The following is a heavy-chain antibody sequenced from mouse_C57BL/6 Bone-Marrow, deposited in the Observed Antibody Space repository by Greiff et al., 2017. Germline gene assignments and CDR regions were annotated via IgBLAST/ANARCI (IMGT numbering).Heavy chain of an antibody. CDR1: GFTFSSYA. D-gene: IGHD1-1*01. J-gene: IGHJ2*01. V-gene: IGHV5-4*03. CDR3: ARAAVVPFGY. CDR2: ISDGGSYT. Sequence: EVKLVESGGGLVKPGGSLKLSCAASGFTFSSYAMSWVRQTPEKRLEWVATISDGGSYTYYPDNVKGRFTISRDNAKNNLYLQMSHLKSEDTAMYYCARAAVVPFGYWGQGTTLTVSS.